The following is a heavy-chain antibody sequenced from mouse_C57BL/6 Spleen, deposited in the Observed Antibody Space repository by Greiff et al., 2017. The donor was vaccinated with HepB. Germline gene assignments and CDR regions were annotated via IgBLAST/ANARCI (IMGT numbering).Heavy chain of an antibody. V-gene: IGHV3-1*01. CDR3: ARGHYWYFDV. J-gene: IGHJ1*03. Sequence: EVQLVESGPGMVKPSQSLSLTCTVTGYSITSGYDWHWIRHFPGNKLEWMGYISYSGSTNYNPSLKSRISITHDTSKNHFFLKLNSVTTEDTATYYCARGHYWYFDVWGTGTTVTVSS. CDR1: GYSITSGYD. CDR2: ISYSGST.